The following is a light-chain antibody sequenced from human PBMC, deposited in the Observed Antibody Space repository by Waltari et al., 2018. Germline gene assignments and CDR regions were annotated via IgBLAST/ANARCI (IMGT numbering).Light chain of an antibody. CDR2: EVN. Sequence: QSALTQPPSASGSPGQSVTISCTGTSSDVCCYNYVSWYQHHPGKAPKVMIYEVNKRPSGVPDRFSGSKSGNTASLTVSGVQAEDEADYYCSSYGGSNNLVFGGGTKLTVL. J-gene: IGLJ3*02. V-gene: IGLV2-8*01. CDR3: SSYGGSNNLV. CDR1: SSDVCCYNY.